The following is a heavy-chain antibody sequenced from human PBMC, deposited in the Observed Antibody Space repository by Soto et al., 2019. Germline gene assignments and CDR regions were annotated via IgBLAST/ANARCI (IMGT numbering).Heavy chain of an antibody. Sequence: GGSLRLSCAASGFTFSSYSMNWVRQAPGKGLEWVSSISSSSSYIYYADSVKGRFTISRDNAKNSLYLQMNSLRAEDTAVYYCARYPDEYPGGYYFDYWGQGTLVTVSS. CDR3: ARYPDEYPGGYYFDY. V-gene: IGHV3-21*01. CDR1: GFTFSSYS. D-gene: IGHD1-26*01. J-gene: IGHJ4*02. CDR2: ISSSSSYI.